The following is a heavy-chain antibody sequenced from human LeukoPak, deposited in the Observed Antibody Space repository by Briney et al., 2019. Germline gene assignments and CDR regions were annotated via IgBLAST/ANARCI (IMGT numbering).Heavy chain of an antibody. V-gene: IGHV3-33*01. CDR2: IWYDGSNK. Sequence: GGSLRLSCAASGFTFSSYGMHWVRQAPGKGLEWVAVIWYDGSNKYYADPVKGRFTISRDNSKNTLYLQMNSLRAEDTAVYYCARVSEELAAAGPLDYWGQGTLVTVSS. D-gene: IGHD6-13*01. CDR1: GFTFSSYG. J-gene: IGHJ4*02. CDR3: ARVSEELAAAGPLDY.